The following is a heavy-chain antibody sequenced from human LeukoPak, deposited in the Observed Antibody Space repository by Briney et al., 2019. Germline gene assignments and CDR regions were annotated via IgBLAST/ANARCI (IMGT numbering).Heavy chain of an antibody. Sequence: PSETLSLTCTVSGGSISSGGYYWSWIRQHPGKGLEWIGYIYYSGSTYYNPSLKSRITISVDTSKNQFSLKLSSVTAADTAVYYCASVTMVRGVDYWGQGTLVTVSS. D-gene: IGHD3-10*01. CDR2: IYYSGST. J-gene: IGHJ4*02. CDR3: ASVTMVRGVDY. CDR1: GGSISSGGYY. V-gene: IGHV4-31*03.